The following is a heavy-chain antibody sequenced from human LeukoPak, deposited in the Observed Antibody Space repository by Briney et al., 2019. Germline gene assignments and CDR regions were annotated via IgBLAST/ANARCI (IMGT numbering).Heavy chain of an antibody. Sequence: PGGSLSLSCAASGFTFSSYAMHWVRQAPGKGLEYVSAISSNGGSTYYANSVKGRFTISRDNSKNTLYLQMGSLRAEDMAVYYCARVPYDFWSGYPDYWGQGTLVTVSS. CDR1: GFTFSSYA. J-gene: IGHJ4*02. D-gene: IGHD3-3*01. CDR3: ARVPYDFWSGYPDY. CDR2: ISSNGGST. V-gene: IGHV3-64*01.